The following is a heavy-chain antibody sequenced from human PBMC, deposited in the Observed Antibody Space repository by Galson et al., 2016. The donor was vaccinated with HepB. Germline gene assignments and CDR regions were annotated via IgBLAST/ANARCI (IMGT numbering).Heavy chain of an antibody. D-gene: IGHD3-22*01. V-gene: IGHV3-15*01. CDR1: GFSFTSVW. CDR2: IKSVIDGETK. Sequence: SLRLSCAGSGFSFTSVWMSWVRQAPGKGLEWVGRIKSVIDGETKDYAKPVRGRFAITRDDTKNTLYLQMNSLKIEDTAIYYCTTDPPGPYYYEPSGYYRTSDYWGQGTLVTVSS. CDR3: TTDPPGPYYYEPSGYYRTSDY. J-gene: IGHJ4*02.